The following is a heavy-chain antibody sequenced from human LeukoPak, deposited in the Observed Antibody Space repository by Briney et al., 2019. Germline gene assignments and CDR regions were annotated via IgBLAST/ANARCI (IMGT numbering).Heavy chain of an antibody. V-gene: IGHV4-34*01. J-gene: IGHJ4*02. CDR3: ARGTVAAAGRYYFDY. D-gene: IGHD6-13*01. CDR1: GGSFSGYY. Sequence: SETLSLTCAVYGGSFSGYYWSWIRQPPGKGLEWIGEINHSGSTNYNPSLKSRVTISVDTSKSQFSLKLSSVTAADTAVYYCARGTVAAAGRYYFDYWGQGTLVTVSS. CDR2: INHSGST.